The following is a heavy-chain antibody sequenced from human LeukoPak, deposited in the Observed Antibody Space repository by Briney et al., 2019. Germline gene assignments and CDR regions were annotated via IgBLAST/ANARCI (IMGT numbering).Heavy chain of an antibody. CDR1: GYSFTNYW. CDR2: IYPGDSDT. J-gene: IGHJ4*02. D-gene: IGHD3-10*01. Sequence: GESLKISCKGSGYSFTNYWIGWVRQMPGKGLELMGLIYPGDSDTTYSPSFQGQVTISADKSITTAYLQWSSLKASDTAVYYCTRRMTRGVITPPFDSWGQGTLVSVSS. CDR3: TRRMTRGVITPPFDS. V-gene: IGHV5-51*01.